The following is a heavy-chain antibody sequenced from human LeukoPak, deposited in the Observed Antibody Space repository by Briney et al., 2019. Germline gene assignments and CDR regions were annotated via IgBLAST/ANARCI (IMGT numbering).Heavy chain of an antibody. CDR1: EFPFSFYE. J-gene: IGHJ4*02. V-gene: IGHV3-48*03. CDR3: ALLAVASDSDY. Sequence: GGSLRLSCAVSEFPFSFYEMNWVRQAPGKGLEWVSNIGSSGTNRYYADSVKGRFSISRDNAKSSLYLQMNSLRVEDTAVYYCALLAVASDSDYWGQGALVTVSS. D-gene: IGHD6-19*01. CDR2: IGSSGTNR.